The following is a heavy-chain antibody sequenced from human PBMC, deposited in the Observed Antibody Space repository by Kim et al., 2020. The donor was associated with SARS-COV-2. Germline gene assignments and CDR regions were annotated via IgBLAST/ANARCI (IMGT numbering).Heavy chain of an antibody. D-gene: IGHD2-2*01. J-gene: IGHJ6*01. CDR3: AKDLESGYCSSTSCPYY. V-gene: IGHV3-30*18. CDR1: GFTFSSYG. CDR2: ISYDGSNK. Sequence: GGSLRLSCAASGFTFSSYGMHWVRQAPGKGLEWVAVISYDGSNKYYADSVKGRFTISRDNSKNTLYLQMNSLRAEDTAVYYCAKDLESGYCSSTSCPYY.